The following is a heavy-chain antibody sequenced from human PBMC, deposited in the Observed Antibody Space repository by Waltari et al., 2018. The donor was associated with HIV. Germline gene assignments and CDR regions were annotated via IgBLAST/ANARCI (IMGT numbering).Heavy chain of an antibody. Sequence: QVPLVESWGGVVQPGRSLRLSCAASGFTFSTSGMPWVRQAPGKGLEWVAGIWYDGSNKYYAESVKGRLTISRDNSKNTVYLQINRLRAEDTAVYYCAREGHYYGSGRFGGDYWGQGTLVTVSS. CDR2: IWYDGSNK. CDR1: GFTFSTSG. J-gene: IGHJ4*02. D-gene: IGHD3-10*01. CDR3: AREGHYYGSGRFGGDY. V-gene: IGHV3-33*01.